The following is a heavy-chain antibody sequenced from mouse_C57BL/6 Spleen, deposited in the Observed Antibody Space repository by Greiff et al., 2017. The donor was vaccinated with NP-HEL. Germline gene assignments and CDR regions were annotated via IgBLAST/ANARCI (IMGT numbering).Heavy chain of an antibody. CDR2: IDPSDSYT. V-gene: IGHV1-69*01. CDR1: GYTFTSYW. CDR3: ARGEEGHYFDY. Sequence: QVQLQQSGAELVMPGASVKLSCKASGYTFTSYWMHWVKQRPGQGLEWIGEIDPSDSYTNYNQKFKGKSTLTVDKSSSTADMQRSSLTSEDSAVYYCARGEEGHYFDYWGQGTTLTVSS. J-gene: IGHJ2*01. D-gene: IGHD2-13*01.